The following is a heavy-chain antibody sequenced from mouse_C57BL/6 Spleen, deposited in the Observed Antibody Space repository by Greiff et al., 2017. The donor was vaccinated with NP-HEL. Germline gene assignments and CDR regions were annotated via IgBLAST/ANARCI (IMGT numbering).Heavy chain of an antibody. CDR3: ARAGIYDGYGGPSMDY. CDR1: GFTFSDYG. V-gene: IGHV5-17*01. CDR2: ISSGSSTI. D-gene: IGHD2-2*01. J-gene: IGHJ4*01. Sequence: EVKLMESGGGLVKPGGSLKLSCAASGFTFSDYGMHWVRQAPEKGLEWVAYISSGSSTIYYADTVKGRFTISRDNSKNTLFLQMTSLRSEDTAMYYCARAGIYDGYGGPSMDYWGQGTSVTVSS.